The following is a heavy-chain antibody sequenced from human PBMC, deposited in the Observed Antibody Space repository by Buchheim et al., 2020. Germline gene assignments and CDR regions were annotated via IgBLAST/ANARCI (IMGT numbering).Heavy chain of an antibody. CDR1: GFTFSSYA. CDR3: ARDRAGTTPSCYDYGMDV. V-gene: IGHV3-30*04. D-gene: IGHD1-7*01. Sequence: QVQLVESGGGVVQPGRSLRLSCAASGFTFSSYAMHWVRQAPGKGLVRVADISYDGSNKYYADSVKGRFTISRDNSKNTLYLQMNNLRAEDTAVYYCARDRAGTTPSCYDYGMDVWGQGTT. J-gene: IGHJ6*01. CDR2: ISYDGSNK.